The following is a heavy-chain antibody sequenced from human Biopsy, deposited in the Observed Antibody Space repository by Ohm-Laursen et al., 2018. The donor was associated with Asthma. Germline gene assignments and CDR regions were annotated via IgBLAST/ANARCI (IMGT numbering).Heavy chain of an antibody. CDR3: AGAVDCPHYYGIDV. CDR2: ISVYNGNT. J-gene: IGHJ6*02. D-gene: IGHD2-21*01. Sequence: SVKVSCKTSGYTFNSAGITWVRQAPGQGLEWMGWISVYNGNTKVAQKLQDRVTMITDTSTSTAYMELRSLRSDDTAVYFCAGAVDCPHYYGIDVWGQGTTVTVS. V-gene: IGHV1-18*01. CDR1: GYTFNSAG.